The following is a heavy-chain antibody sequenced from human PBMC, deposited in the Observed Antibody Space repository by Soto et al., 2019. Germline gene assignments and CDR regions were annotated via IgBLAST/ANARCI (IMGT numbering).Heavy chain of an antibody. J-gene: IGHJ4*02. D-gene: IGHD3-22*01. Sequence: ASVKVSCKASGYTFTSYARHWVRQAPGQRLEWMGWINAGNGNTKYSQKFQGRVTITRDTSASTAYMELSSLRSEDTAVYYCARDRDYYDSSGYSFWGQGTLVTVSS. CDR3: ARDRDYYDSSGYSF. CDR2: INAGNGNT. V-gene: IGHV1-3*01. CDR1: GYTFTSYA.